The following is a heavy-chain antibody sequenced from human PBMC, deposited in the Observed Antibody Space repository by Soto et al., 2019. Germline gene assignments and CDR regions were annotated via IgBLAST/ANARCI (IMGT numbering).Heavy chain of an antibody. CDR3: ARRRIPSGYDDFFDV. V-gene: IGHV4-30-2*01. D-gene: IGHD5-12*01. CDR2: IYHNGNT. Sequence: LRLSCAASGFTFSSYGMHWIRQPPGKGLEWIGYIYHNGNTYYNPSLNSRATVSVDRSKNQFSLRLTSVTAADTAVYFCARRRIPSGYDDFFDVWGQGILVTVSS. J-gene: IGHJ4*02. CDR1: GFTFSSYG.